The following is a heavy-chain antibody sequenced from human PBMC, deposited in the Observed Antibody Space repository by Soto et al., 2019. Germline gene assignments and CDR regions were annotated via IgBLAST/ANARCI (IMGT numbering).Heavy chain of an antibody. CDR1: GFTFSSYS. D-gene: IGHD3-9*01. J-gene: IGHJ5*01. CDR2: ISSSSSYI. V-gene: IGHV3-21*01. Sequence: PGGSLRLSCAASGFTFSSYSMNWVRQAPGKGLEWVSSISSSSSYIYYADSVKGRFTISRDNAKNSLYLQMSSLRAEDTAVYYCARDLTFFCYDDRHYRYSVSLRHATLVPV. CDR3: ARDLTFFCYDDRHYRYSVS.